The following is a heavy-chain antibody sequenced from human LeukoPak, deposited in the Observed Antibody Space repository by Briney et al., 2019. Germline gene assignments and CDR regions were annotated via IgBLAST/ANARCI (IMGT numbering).Heavy chain of an antibody. CDR1: GGTFTSYA. Sequence: SVKLSCKSSGGTFTSYAISWERQGPGQGLEWMGGIIPIFGTANYAQKFQGRVTITTDESTSTAYMELSSLRSEDTAVYYCARVVGIVVVPAAIRTGWFDPWGQGTLVTVFS. D-gene: IGHD2-2*02. CDR3: ARVVGIVVVPAAIRTGWFDP. J-gene: IGHJ5*02. CDR2: IIPIFGTA. V-gene: IGHV1-69*05.